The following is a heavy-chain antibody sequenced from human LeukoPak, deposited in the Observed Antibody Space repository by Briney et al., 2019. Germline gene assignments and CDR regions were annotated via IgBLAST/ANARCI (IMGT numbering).Heavy chain of an antibody. Sequence: SETLSLTCTVSGGSISSNYWSWIRQPPGKGLEWIGYIYYSGSTNTNYNPSLKSRATISVDTSKNQFSLKLSSVTAADTAVYYCARGRTVRGVIKFYYYMDVWGKGTTVTVSS. CDR2: IYYSGSTNT. CDR1: GGSISSNY. V-gene: IGHV4-59*12. CDR3: ARGRTVRGVIKFYYYMDV. J-gene: IGHJ6*03. D-gene: IGHD3-10*01.